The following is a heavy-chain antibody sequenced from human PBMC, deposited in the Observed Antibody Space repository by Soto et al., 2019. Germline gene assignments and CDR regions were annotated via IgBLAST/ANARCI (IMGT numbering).Heavy chain of an antibody. D-gene: IGHD1-1*01. CDR3: AKDKGVFNWATSYFDY. Sequence: GGSLRLSCAASGFTFSNYAMHWVRQAPGKGLEWVALTSYDGNNEYYTDSVKGRFTISRDNSKNTLFLQMNSPRPEDTAVYYCAKDKGVFNWATSYFDYWGQGALVTVYS. J-gene: IGHJ4*02. V-gene: IGHV3-30*18. CDR1: GFTFSNYA. CDR2: TSYDGNNE.